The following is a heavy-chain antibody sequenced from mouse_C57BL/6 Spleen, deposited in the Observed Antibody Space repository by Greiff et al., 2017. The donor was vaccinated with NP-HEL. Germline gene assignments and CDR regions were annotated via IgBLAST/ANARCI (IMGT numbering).Heavy chain of an antibody. V-gene: IGHV2-6-1*01. D-gene: IGHD2-5*01. CDR2: IWSDGST. J-gene: IGHJ3*01. Sequence: QVQLKESGPGLVAPSQSLSIPCTVSGFSLPSHGVHWVRQPPGKGLEWLVVIWSDGSTTYNSALKSRLSISKDNSKSQVFLKMNSLQTDDTAMYYCARQDSKSVSFAYWGQGTLVTVSA. CDR3: ARQDSKSVSFAY. CDR1: GFSLPSHG.